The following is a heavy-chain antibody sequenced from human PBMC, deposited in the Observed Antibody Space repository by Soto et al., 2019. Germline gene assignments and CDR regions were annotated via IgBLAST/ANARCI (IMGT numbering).Heavy chain of an antibody. J-gene: IGHJ4*02. V-gene: IGHV3-7*01. D-gene: IGHD5-12*01. CDR1: GFTFSSSW. CDR2: IKEDGSEK. Sequence: GSLRLSCAASGFTFSSSWMSWVRQAPGKGLEWVAAIKEDGSEKYYVDFVKGRFTISRDNVENSLYLQMNSLRGEDTAVYFCARDRGYSSYDYWGLGTLVTVSS. CDR3: ARDRGYSSYDY.